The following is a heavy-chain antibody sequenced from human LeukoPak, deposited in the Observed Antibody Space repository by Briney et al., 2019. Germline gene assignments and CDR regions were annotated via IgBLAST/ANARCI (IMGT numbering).Heavy chain of an antibody. D-gene: IGHD3-10*01. CDR3: ARDRSPGNFDY. CDR1: GFTFSSYA. Sequence: GGTLRLSCAASGFTFSSYAMSWVRQAPGKGLEWVSSISSSSTYINYADSVKGRFTISRDNAKNSLYLQMNSLRAEDTAVYYCARDRSPGNFDYWGQGTLVTVSS. CDR2: ISSSSTYI. J-gene: IGHJ4*02. V-gene: IGHV3-21*01.